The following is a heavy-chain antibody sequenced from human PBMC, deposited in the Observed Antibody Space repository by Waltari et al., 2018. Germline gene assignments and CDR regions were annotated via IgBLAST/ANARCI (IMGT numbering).Heavy chain of an antibody. J-gene: IGHJ4*02. D-gene: IGHD1-1*01. CDR3: SRARGDLERHYFAY. Sequence: QVQLVQSGAEVKKPGASVKVSCKASGYTFSNDGIGWVRQAPGQGPEWMGWISVYNGHTNYAQKFQGRVTMTTDTSTSTAYMELRSLRSDDTAIYYCSRARGDLERHYFAYGGQGTLVTVSS. V-gene: IGHV1-18*04. CDR1: GYTFSNDG. CDR2: ISVYNGHT.